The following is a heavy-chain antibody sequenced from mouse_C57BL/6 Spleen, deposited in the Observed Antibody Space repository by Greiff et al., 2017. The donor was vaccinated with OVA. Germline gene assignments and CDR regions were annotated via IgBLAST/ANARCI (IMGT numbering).Heavy chain of an antibody. CDR1: GYTFTSYW. CDR2: IDPSDSYT. D-gene: IGHD1-1*01. CDR3: ARSTVVAPRYFDV. V-gene: IGHV1-50*01. Sequence: VQLKQPGAELVKPGASVKLSCKASGYTFTSYWMQWVKQRPGQGLEWIGEIDPSDSYTNYNQKFKGKATLTVDTSSSTAYMQLSSLTSEDSAVYYCARSTVVAPRYFDVWGTGTTVTVSS. J-gene: IGHJ1*03.